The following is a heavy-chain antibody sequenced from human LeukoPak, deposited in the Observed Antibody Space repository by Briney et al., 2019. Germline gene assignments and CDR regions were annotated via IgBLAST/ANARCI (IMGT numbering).Heavy chain of an antibody. CDR2: INHNGNVN. CDR3: ARGGGLDV. V-gene: IGHV3-7*03. D-gene: IGHD3-16*01. CDR1: GFTFSNYG. J-gene: IGHJ6*02. Sequence: PGRSLRLSCAASGFTFSNYGIHWARQAPGKGLEWVASINHNGNVNYYVDSVKGRFTISRDNAKNSLYLQMSNLRAEDTAVYFCARGGGLDVWGQGATVTVSS.